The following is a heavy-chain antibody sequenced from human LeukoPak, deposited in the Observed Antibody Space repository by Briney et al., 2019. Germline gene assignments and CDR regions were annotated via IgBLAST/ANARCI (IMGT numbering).Heavy chain of an antibody. D-gene: IGHD6-19*01. CDR1: GYTFTSYV. Sequence: PEASVKVSCKASGYTFTSYVNWVRQAPGQGLQWMGWISAYNGNTNYAQRLQGRVTMTTDTSTSTAYMELRSLRSDDAAVYYCASPDAVGGTNYWGQGTLVTVPS. CDR2: ISAYNGNT. V-gene: IGHV1-18*01. J-gene: IGHJ4*02. CDR3: ASPDAVGGTNY.